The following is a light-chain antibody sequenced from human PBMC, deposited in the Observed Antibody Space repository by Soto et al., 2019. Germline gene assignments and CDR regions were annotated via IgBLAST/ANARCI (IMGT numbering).Light chain of an antibody. J-gene: IGKJ1*01. CDR3: QHYNSYSEA. CDR1: QTISNW. V-gene: IGKV1-5*03. Sequence: DIQMTQSPSTLSGSVGDRVTITFRASQTISNWLAWYQQKAGKAPKVVIYKASTLKSGVPSRFSGSGSGTEFTLTISSLQPDDFATYYCQHYNSYSEAFGQGTKVDIK. CDR2: KAS.